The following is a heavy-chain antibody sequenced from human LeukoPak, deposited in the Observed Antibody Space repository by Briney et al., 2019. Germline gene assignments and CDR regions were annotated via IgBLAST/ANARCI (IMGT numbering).Heavy chain of an antibody. CDR3: ATGVHGIAAAGDYYFDY. CDR2: VDHTGST. J-gene: IGHJ4*02. V-gene: IGHV4-59*01. CDR1: DDSITMYY. Sequence: SETLSLTCTVSDDSITMYYLTWIPQPPGKGLEGVGYVDHTGSTNFNPSLNGRVSISRDTSKNLFSLRLRSVTAADTAVYYCATGVHGIAAAGDYYFDYWGQGTLVTVSS. D-gene: IGHD6-13*01.